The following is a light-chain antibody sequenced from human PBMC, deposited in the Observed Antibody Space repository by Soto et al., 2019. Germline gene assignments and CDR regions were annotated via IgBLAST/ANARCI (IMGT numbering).Light chain of an antibody. CDR1: SSNIGSNT. CDR2: RSS. CDR3: AAWDDSLNGLV. J-gene: IGLJ3*02. Sequence: QSVLTQPPSASGTPGQRVTISCSGSSSNIGSNTVDWYQHLPGTAPRLLIYRSSQRPSGVPDRFSGSESGTSASLAISGPQSDDEAYYYCAAWDDSLNGLVFGGGTKLTVL. V-gene: IGLV1-44*01.